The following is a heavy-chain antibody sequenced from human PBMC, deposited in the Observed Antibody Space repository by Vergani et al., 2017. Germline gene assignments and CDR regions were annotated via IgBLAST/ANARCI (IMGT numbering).Heavy chain of an antibody. D-gene: IGHD6-6*01. CDR1: GFTFSSYS. Sequence: EVQLLESGGDLVQPGGSLRLSCAASGFTFSSYSMNWVRQAPGKRLEWVSYISSSSSTIYYADSVKGRFTISRDNAKNSLYLQMNSLRAEDTAVYYCAREAGSSSYYYYYMDVWGKGTTVTVSS. V-gene: IGHV3-48*01. CDR2: ISSSSSTI. J-gene: IGHJ6*03. CDR3: AREAGSSSYYYYYMDV.